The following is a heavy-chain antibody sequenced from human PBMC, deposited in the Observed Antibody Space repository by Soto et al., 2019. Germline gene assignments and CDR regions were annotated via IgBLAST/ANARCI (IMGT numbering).Heavy chain of an antibody. V-gene: IGHV3-7*01. CDR1: GFTFSSYW. J-gene: IGHJ4*02. CDR3: ARGEITIFGVVIILGYFDY. CDR2: IKQDGSEK. Sequence: GGSLRLSCAASGFTFSSYWMSWVRQAPGKGLEWVANIKQDGSEKYYVDSVKGRFTISRDNAKNSLYLQMNSLRAEETAVYYCARGEITIFGVVIILGYFDYWGQGTLVTVSS. D-gene: IGHD3-3*01.